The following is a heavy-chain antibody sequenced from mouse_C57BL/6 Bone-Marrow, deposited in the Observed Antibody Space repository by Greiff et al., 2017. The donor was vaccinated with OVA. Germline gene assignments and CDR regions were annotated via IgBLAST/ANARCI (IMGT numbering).Heavy chain of an antibody. CDR1: GFTFSHYW. CDR3: TVGVVTTVYCDY. Sequence: EVKLVESGGGLVQPGGSLKLSCVASGFTFSHYWMHWVRQSPEQGLEWVAQIRLKSDNYATHSAESVKGRFTISRDASKSSVYLQMNNLRAEDTGIYDCTVGVVTTVYCDYGGQGTTLTVSA. CDR2: IRLKSDNYAT. V-gene: IGHV6-3*01. D-gene: IGHD1-1*01. J-gene: IGHJ2*01.